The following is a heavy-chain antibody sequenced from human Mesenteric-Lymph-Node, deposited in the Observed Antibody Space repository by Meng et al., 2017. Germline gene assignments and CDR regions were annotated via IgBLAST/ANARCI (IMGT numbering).Heavy chain of an antibody. J-gene: IGHJ1*01. CDR2: IYYSGST. CDR3: ARAAGAAEYFQH. V-gene: IGHV4-30-4*01. Sequence: LASAPGLGKLSQTLSLTCTVSGGSISRGDYYWSWIRQPPGKGLEWIGYIYYSGSTHYNPSLKSRVTISVDTSKNQFSLKLSSVTAADTAVYYCARAAGAAEYFQHWGQGTLVTVSS. CDR1: GGSISRGDYY. D-gene: IGHD1-26*01.